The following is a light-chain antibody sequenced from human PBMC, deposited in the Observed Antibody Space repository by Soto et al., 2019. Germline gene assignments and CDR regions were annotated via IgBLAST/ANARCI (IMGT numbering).Light chain of an antibody. CDR2: EVS. V-gene: IGLV2-23*02. CDR3: CSYAGSSTPLI. J-gene: IGLJ1*01. Sequence: QSVLTPPASVSGSPGHSITISCTGTSSDVGSYNLVSWYQQHPGKAPKLMIYEVSKRPSGVSNRFSGSKSGNTASLTISGLQAEDEADYYCCSYAGSSTPLIFGTGTKVTVL. CDR1: SSDVGSYNL.